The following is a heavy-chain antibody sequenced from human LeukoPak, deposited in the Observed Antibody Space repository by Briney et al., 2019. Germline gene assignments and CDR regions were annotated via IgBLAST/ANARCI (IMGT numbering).Heavy chain of an antibody. J-gene: IGHJ6*02. CDR1: GGTFSSYA. CDR3: ARDYDILTGPHYYYYYGKDV. Sequence: SVKVSCKASGGTFSSYAISWVRQAPRQGLEWMGGIIPIFGTANYAQKFQGRVTITTDESTSTAYMELSSLRSEDTAVYYCARDYDILTGPHYYYYYGKDVWGQGTTVTVSS. V-gene: IGHV1-69*05. CDR2: IIPIFGTA. D-gene: IGHD3-9*01.